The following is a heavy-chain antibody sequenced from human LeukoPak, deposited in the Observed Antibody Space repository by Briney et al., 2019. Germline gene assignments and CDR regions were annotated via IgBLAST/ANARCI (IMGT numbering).Heavy chain of an antibody. CDR2: IYYSGST. CDR3: ARQEGSYFEY. V-gene: IGHV4-59*01. J-gene: IGHJ4*02. CDR1: GGSISSYY. Sequence: PSETLSLTCTVSGGSISSYYWSWIRQPPGKGLEWIGYIYYSGSTNYNPSLKSRVTISVDTSKNQFSLKLSSVTAADTAVYYSARQEGSYFEYWGQGTLVTVSS.